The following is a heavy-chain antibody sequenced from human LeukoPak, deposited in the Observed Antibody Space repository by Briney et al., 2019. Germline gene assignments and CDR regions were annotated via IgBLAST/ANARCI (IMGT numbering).Heavy chain of an antibody. CDR1: GASTSSYY. V-gene: IGHV4-59*01. Sequence: SETLSLTCTVSGASTSSYYWTWIRQPPGKGLECIGYIYYSGSTNYNPSLKSRVTISVDTSKNQFSLKLSSVTAADTAVYYCARASLIGYSGYEYYFDYWGQGTLVTVSS. D-gene: IGHD5-12*01. CDR3: ARASLIGYSGYEYYFDY. CDR2: IYYSGST. J-gene: IGHJ4*02.